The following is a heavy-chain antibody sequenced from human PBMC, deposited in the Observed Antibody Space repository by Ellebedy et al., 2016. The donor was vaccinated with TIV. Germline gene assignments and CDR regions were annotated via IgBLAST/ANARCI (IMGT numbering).Heavy chain of an antibody. Sequence: PGGSLRLSCEAPGITFTYYWFHWVRQAPGKGLVWVSHIKGDGSNIKYADSVKGRFTVSRDNAKNTVYLQMDSLRVEDTAVYFCARDFYCGADCYTGGEDSWGQGTLVTVSS. D-gene: IGHD2-21*02. V-gene: IGHV3-74*01. CDR3: ARDFYCGADCYTGGEDS. CDR2: IKGDGSNI. J-gene: IGHJ4*02. CDR1: GITFTYYW.